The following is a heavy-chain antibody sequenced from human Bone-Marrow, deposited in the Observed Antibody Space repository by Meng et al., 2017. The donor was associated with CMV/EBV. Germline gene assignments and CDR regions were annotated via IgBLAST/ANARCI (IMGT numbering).Heavy chain of an antibody. J-gene: IGHJ4*02. Sequence: GESLKISCAASGFTFDDYGMTWVRQAPGKGLEWVSGIRWNGDTTGYTDSVKGRFTISRDNAKNSLYLQMNSLRAEDTAVYYCARDLYYYGSGDYWGQGTLVTVSS. CDR3: ARDLYYYGSGDY. D-gene: IGHD3-10*01. CDR1: GFTFDDYG. CDR2: IRWNGDTT. V-gene: IGHV3-20*04.